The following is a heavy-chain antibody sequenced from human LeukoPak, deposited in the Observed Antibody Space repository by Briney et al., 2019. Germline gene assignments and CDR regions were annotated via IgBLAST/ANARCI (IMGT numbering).Heavy chain of an antibody. D-gene: IGHD1-26*01. J-gene: IGHJ6*02. Sequence: GGSLRLSCAASGFTFSSYAMHWVRQAPGKGLEWVAVISYDGSNKYYADSVKGRFTISRDNSKNTLYLQMNSLRAEDTAVYYCARELGYSGSYYGVYYYYYGMDVWGQGTTVTVSS. CDR3: ARELGYSGSYYGVYYYYYGMDV. V-gene: IGHV3-30-3*01. CDR1: GFTFSSYA. CDR2: ISYDGSNK.